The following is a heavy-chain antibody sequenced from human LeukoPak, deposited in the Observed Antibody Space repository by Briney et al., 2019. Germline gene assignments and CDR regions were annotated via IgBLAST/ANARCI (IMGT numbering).Heavy chain of an antibody. CDR1: GYTFTSYD. J-gene: IGHJ6*02. V-gene: IGHV1-8*01. CDR3: ARLYQTSARCYYGMDV. Sequence: ASVKVSCKASGYTFTSYDINWVRQATGQGLEWMGWMNPNSGNTGYAQKFQGRVTMTRNTSISTAYMELSSLRSEDTAVYYCARLYQTSARCYYGMDVWGQGTTVTVSS. CDR2: MNPNSGNT. D-gene: IGHD2-2*01.